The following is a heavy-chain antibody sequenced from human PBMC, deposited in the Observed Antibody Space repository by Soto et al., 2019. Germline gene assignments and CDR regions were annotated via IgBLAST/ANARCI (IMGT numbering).Heavy chain of an antibody. J-gene: IGHJ6*02. CDR3: ARNGTYSSSLSQYSGMDV. CDR1: GGTFDNFI. CDR2: IVPMLGTP. D-gene: IGHD1-26*01. Sequence: QVQLVQSGAEVKEPGSSVRVSCKASGGTFDNFIMNWVRQTPGRGLEWMGGIVPMLGTPAYAEKFKCRVTISATGSTSTMYMEVTSLRSEDTAIYYCARNGTYSSSLSQYSGMDVWGQGTPVTVSS. V-gene: IGHV1-69*01.